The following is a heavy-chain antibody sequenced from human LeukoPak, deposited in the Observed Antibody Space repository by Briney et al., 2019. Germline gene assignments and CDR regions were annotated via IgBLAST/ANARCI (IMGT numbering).Heavy chain of an antibody. J-gene: IGHJ4*02. D-gene: IGHD2-21*01. Sequence: GGSLRLSCAASGFTFSDYHINWVRQAPGKGLEWLSYISSTSTSMDYADSVRGRFAISRDNAKNSLYLQMNSLRDEDTAVYYCARVWQDNSGVDYWGRGTLVTVSS. CDR2: ISSTSTSM. CDR1: GFTFSDYH. V-gene: IGHV3-48*02. CDR3: ARVWQDNSGVDY.